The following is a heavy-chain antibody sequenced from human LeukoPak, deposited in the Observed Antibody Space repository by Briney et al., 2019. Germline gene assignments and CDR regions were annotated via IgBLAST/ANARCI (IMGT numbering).Heavy chain of an antibody. D-gene: IGHD6-13*01. CDR2: ISWNSGSI. J-gene: IGHJ4*02. V-gene: IGHV3-9*01. CDR1: GFTFDDYA. Sequence: GGSLRLSCAASGFTFDDYAMHWVRQAPGKGLEWVPGISWNSGSIGYADPVKGRFTISRDNAKNSLYLQMNSLRAEDTALYYCAKDIRGHSSLIDYWGQGTLVTVSS. CDR3: AKDIRGHSSLIDY.